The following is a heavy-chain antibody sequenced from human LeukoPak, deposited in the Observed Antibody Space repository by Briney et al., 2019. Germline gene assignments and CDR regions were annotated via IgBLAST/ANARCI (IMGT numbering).Heavy chain of an antibody. J-gene: IGHJ4*02. V-gene: IGHV4-34*01. CDR1: GRSFSGYY. Sequence: PSETLSLTCAVYGRSFSGYYWSWIRQPPGKGLEWIGEINHSGSTNYNPSLKSRVTISVDTSKNQFSLKLSSVTAADTAVYYCARATDCSSTSCPLRYFDYWGQGTLVTVSS. CDR2: INHSGST. CDR3: ARATDCSSTSCPLRYFDY. D-gene: IGHD2-2*01.